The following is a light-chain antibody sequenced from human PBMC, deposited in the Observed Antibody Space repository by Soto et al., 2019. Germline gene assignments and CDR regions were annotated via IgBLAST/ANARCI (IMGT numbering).Light chain of an antibody. J-gene: IGLJ3*02. V-gene: IGLV4-69*01. CDR3: QTWGTGSWV. Sequence: QTVVTQSPSASASLGASVRLTCTLSSGHSSYAIAWHQQQPEKGPRYLMKLNSDGSHSKGDGIPDRFSGSSSGAERYLPISSLQSEDEADYYCQTWGTGSWVFGGGTKVTVL. CDR1: SGHSSYA. CDR2: LNSDGSH.